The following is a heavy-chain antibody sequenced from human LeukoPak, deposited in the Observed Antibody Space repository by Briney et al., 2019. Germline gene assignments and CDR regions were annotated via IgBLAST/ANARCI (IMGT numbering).Heavy chain of an antibody. J-gene: IGHJ6*02. V-gene: IGHV3-53*01. CDR3: AREYYYDSSGIRLGMDV. CDR1: GFIVSSNY. CDR2: IYSGGST. Sequence: GGSLRLSCAASGFIVSSNYMSWVRQAPGKGLEWVSVIYSGGSTYYADSVKGRFTISRDNSKNTLYLQMNSLRAEDTAVYYCAREYYYDSSGIRLGMDVWGQGTTVTVSS. D-gene: IGHD3-22*01.